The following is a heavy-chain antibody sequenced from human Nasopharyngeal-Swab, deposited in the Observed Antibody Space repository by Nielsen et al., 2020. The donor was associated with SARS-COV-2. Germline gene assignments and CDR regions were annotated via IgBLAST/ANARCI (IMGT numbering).Heavy chain of an antibody. CDR1: GFTFSSYA. D-gene: IGHD6-13*01. Sequence: LSLTCAASGFTFSSYAMSWVRQAPGKGLEWVSAISGSGGSTYYADSVKGRFTISRDNSKNTLYLQMNSLRAEDTAIYYCAKHRKGIAAAGGMDVWGQGTTVTVSS. V-gene: IGHV3-23*01. J-gene: IGHJ6*02. CDR3: AKHRKGIAAAGGMDV. CDR2: ISGSGGST.